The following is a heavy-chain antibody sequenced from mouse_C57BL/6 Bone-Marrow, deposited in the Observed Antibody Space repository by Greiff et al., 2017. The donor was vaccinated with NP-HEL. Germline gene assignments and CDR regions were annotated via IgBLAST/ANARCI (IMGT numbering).Heavy chain of an antibody. J-gene: IGHJ4*01. CDR1: GFTFSDYG. V-gene: IGHV5-15*01. Sequence: EVQLVESGGGLVQPGGSLKLSCAASGFTFSDYGMAWVRQAPRKGPEWVAFISNLAYSIYYADTVTGRFIISRENAKNTLYLEMSSLRSEDTAMYYCARYYDYDEGYAMDYWGQGTSVTVSS. D-gene: IGHD2-4*01. CDR2: ISNLAYSI. CDR3: ARYYDYDEGYAMDY.